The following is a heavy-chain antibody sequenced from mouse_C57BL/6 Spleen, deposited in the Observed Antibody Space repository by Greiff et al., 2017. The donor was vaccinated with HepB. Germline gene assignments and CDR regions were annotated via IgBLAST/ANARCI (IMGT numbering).Heavy chain of an antibody. CDR3: ARPIYYDYDRGENYAMDY. CDR2: IDPNSGGT. V-gene: IGHV1-72*01. J-gene: IGHJ4*01. CDR1: GYTFTSYW. Sequence: QVQLQQSGAELVKPGASVKLSCKASGYTFTSYWMHWVKQRPGRGLEWIGRIDPNSGGTKYNEKFKSKATLTVDKPSSTAYMQLSSLTSEDSAVYYCARPIYYDYDRGENYAMDYWGQGTSVTVSS. D-gene: IGHD2-4*01.